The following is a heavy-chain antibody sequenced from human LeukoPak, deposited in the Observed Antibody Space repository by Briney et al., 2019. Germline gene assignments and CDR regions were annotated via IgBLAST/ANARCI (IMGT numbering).Heavy chain of an antibody. CDR2: IYYSGST. CDR3: ARGRPLIAAAGPFDY. J-gene: IGHJ4*02. V-gene: IGHV4-39*01. Sequence: TFSSYAMSWVRQPPGKGLEWIGSIYYSGSTYYNPSLKSRVTISVDTSKNQFSLKLSSVTAADTAVYYCARGRPLIAAAGPFDYWGQGTLVTVSS. D-gene: IGHD6-13*01. CDR1: TFSSYA.